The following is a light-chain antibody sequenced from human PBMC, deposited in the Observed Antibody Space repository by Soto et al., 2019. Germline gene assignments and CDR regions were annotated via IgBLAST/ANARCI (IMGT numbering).Light chain of an antibody. CDR2: GNS. J-gene: IGLJ2*01. CDR1: SSNIGTPYD. V-gene: IGLV1-40*01. CDR3: QSYDSSLSGYVI. Sequence: QSVLTQPPSVSGAPGQRVTISCTGSSSNIGTPYDVHWYQQLPGTAPKLLIYGNSNRPSGVPDRFSGSKSGTSASLAITGLQAEDEADYYCQSYDSSLSGYVIFGGGTQVTVL.